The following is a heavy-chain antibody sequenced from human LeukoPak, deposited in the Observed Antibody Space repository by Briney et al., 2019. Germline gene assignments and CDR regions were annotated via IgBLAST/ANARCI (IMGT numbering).Heavy chain of an antibody. D-gene: IGHD3-10*01. CDR3: PRDHRDVLLWFGELSK. Sequence: GASVKVSCKASGYTFTNYAISWVRQAPGQGVEWMGWISGYNGKTHYVHKLQGRVTMTTDTYTRTAYMELRSLRSDDTAVYYCPRDHRDVLLWFGELSKWGQGTLVRVSS. J-gene: IGHJ1*01. CDR1: GYTFTNYA. V-gene: IGHV1-18*01. CDR2: ISGYNGKT.